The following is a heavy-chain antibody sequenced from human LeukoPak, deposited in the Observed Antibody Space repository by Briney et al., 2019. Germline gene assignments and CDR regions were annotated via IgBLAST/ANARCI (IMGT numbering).Heavy chain of an antibody. Sequence: SETLSLTCAVYGGPFSGYYWSWIRQPPGKGLEWIGEINHSGSTNYNPSLKSRVTISVDTSKNQFSLKLSPVTAADTAVYYCARGETYYYDSSGYYWVVDYFDYWGQGTLVTVSS. CDR1: GGPFSGYY. CDR2: INHSGST. CDR3: ARGETYYYDSSGYYWVVDYFDY. V-gene: IGHV4-34*01. J-gene: IGHJ4*02. D-gene: IGHD3-22*01.